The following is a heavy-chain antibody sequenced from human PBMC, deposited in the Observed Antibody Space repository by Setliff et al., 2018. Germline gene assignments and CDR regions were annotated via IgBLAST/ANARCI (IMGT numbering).Heavy chain of an antibody. D-gene: IGHD7-27*01. J-gene: IGHJ3*02. V-gene: IGHV3-74*01. Sequence: PGGSLRLSCAASGFTFVNYWMHWVRQAPGKGLVWVSRINSDGSSTSYADSVKGRFTISRDNAKNTLYLQMNSLRAEDTAVYYCASLQFLGTHDAFDIWGQGTMVTVSS. CDR2: INSDGSST. CDR3: ASLQFLGTHDAFDI. CDR1: GFTFVNYW.